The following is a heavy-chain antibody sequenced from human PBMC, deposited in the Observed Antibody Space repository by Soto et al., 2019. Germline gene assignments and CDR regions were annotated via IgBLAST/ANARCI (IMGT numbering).Heavy chain of an antibody. D-gene: IGHD4-17*01. CDR2: INHSGST. CDR3: ARGRGGLRWSDAFDI. J-gene: IGHJ3*02. Sequence: KTSETLSLTCAVYGGSFSGYYWSWIRQPPGKGLEWIGEINHSGSTNYNPSLKSRVTISVDTSKNQFSLKLSSVTAADTAVYYCARGRGGLRWSDAFDIWGQGTMVTVSS. CDR1: GGSFSGYY. V-gene: IGHV4-34*01.